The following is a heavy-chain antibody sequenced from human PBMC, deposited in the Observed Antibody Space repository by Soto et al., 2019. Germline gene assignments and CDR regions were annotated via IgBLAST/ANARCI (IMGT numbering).Heavy chain of an antibody. CDR2: INHSGST. CDR1: GGSFSGYY. J-gene: IGHJ4*02. CDR3: ASSAQAWLPLDY. D-gene: IGHD5-12*01. Sequence: SETLSLSCAVYGGSFSGYYWSWIRQPPGKGLEWIGEINHSGSTNYNPSLKGRVTISVDTSKNQFSLKLSSVTAADTAVYYCASSAQAWLPLDYWGQGTLVTVSS. V-gene: IGHV4-34*01.